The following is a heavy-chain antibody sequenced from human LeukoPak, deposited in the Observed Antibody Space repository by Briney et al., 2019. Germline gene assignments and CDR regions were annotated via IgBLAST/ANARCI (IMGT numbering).Heavy chain of an antibody. CDR1: GFTFSSCW. V-gene: IGHV3-7*01. D-gene: IGHD3-10*01. Sequence: GGSLRLSCAASGFTFSSCWMSWVRQAPGKGLEWVANIKQDGSEKRYVDSVKGRFTISRDNAKNSLYLQMNSLRAEDTAVYYCARERVADYWGQGTLVTVSS. CDR2: IKQDGSEK. J-gene: IGHJ4*02. CDR3: ARERVADY.